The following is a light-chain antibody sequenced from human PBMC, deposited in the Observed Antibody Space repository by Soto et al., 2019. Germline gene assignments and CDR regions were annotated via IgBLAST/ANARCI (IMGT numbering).Light chain of an antibody. Sequence: IVLTQSPAPLSAPPGERATLSCRASQSVSGNLAWYQQKPGQAPRRLIYGASTRATDVPARFSGSGSGTEFTLTITSLQSEDFAVYCCQQYNNWPLTFGPGTRLEIK. CDR2: GAS. CDR1: QSVSGN. J-gene: IGKJ5*01. CDR3: QQYNNWPLT. V-gene: IGKV3D-15*01.